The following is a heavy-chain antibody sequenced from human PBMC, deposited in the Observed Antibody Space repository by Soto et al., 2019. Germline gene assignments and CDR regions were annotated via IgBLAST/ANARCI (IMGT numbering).Heavy chain of an antibody. CDR3: ARAESLRFYYYYYGMDV. D-gene: IGHD3-16*01. J-gene: IGHJ6*02. CDR1: GYTFIGYD. Sequence: QVQLVQSGAEVKKPGASVKVSCKASGYTFIGYDINWVRQATGQGLEWMGWMNPNSGNTGSAQKFQGIVTMTRNTSISTAYMELSGLRSEDTAVYYCARAESLRFYYYYYGMDVWGQGTTVTVSS. CDR2: MNPNSGNT. V-gene: IGHV1-8*01.